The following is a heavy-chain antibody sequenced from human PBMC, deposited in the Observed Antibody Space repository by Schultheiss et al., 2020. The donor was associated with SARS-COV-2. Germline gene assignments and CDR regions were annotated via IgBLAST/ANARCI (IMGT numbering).Heavy chain of an antibody. J-gene: IGHJ6*02. CDR1: GFTFSSYA. D-gene: IGHD3-22*01. V-gene: IGHV3-23*01. CDR3: AKDRAYYYDSSGPRGMDV. Sequence: GGSLRLSCAASGFTFSSYAMSWVRQAPGKGLEWVSAICGSGSSTYYADSVKGRFTISRDNSKNTLYLQMNSLRAENTAVYYCAKDRAYYYDSSGPRGMDVWGQGTTVTVSS. CDR2: ICGSGSST.